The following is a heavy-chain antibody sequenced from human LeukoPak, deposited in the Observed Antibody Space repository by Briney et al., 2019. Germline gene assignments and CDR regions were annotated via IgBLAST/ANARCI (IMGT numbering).Heavy chain of an antibody. Sequence: GASVKVSCKASGGTFSSYAISWVRQAPGQGLEWMGGIIPIFGTANYAQKFQGRVTITADESTSTAYMELSSLRSEDTAVYYCARGRGTMIVVPLGHWGQGTLVTVSS. CDR3: ARGRGTMIVVPLGH. J-gene: IGHJ5*02. V-gene: IGHV1-69*13. CDR2: IIPIFGTA. D-gene: IGHD3-22*01. CDR1: GGTFSSYA.